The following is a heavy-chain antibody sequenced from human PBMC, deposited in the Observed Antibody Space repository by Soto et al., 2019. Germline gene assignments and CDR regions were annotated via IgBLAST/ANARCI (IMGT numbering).Heavy chain of an antibody. CDR2: INHSGST. CDR3: ARGPGEMVRGVSTKTSFDP. D-gene: IGHD3-10*01. J-gene: IGHJ5*02. Sequence: SETLSLTCAVYGGSFSGYYWSWIRQPPGKGLEWIGEINHSGSTNYNPSLKSRGTISVERSKNQFSLKLSSVTAADTAVYYCARGPGEMVRGVSTKTSFDPWGQGTLVTVSS. V-gene: IGHV4-34*01. CDR1: GGSFSGYY.